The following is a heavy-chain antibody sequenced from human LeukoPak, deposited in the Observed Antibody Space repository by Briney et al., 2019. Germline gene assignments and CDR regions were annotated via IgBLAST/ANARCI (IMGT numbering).Heavy chain of an antibody. J-gene: IGHJ4*02. Sequence: SETLSLTCAVYGGSFSGYYWSWIRQPPGKGLEWIGEINHSGSTNYNPSLKSRVTISVDTSKNQFSLKLSSVTAADTAVYYCARVVTRDYGDSKGVYYFDYWGQGTLVTVPS. CDR1: GGSFSGYY. D-gene: IGHD4-17*01. CDR3: ARVVTRDYGDSKGVYYFDY. V-gene: IGHV4-34*01. CDR2: INHSGST.